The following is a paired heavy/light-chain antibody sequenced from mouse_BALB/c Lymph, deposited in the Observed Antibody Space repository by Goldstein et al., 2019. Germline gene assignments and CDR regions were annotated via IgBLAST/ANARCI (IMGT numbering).Light chain of an antibody. CDR2: STS. J-gene: IGKJ1*01. Sequence: QIVLTQSPAIMSASLGERVTMTCTASSSVSSSYLHWYQQKPGSSPKLWIYSTSNLASGVPARFSGSGSGTSYSLTISSMEAEDAATYYCHQYHRSPWTFGGGTKLEIK. CDR3: HQYHRSPWT. CDR1: SSVSSSY. V-gene: IGKV4-74*01.
Heavy chain of an antibody. J-gene: IGHJ2*01. CDR2: IRSKSNNYAT. D-gene: IGHD2-3*01. Sequence: EVQLVESGGGLVQPKGSLKLSCAASGFTFNTYAMNWVRQAPGKGLEWVARIRSKSNNYATYYADSVKDRFTISRDDSQSMLYLQMNNLKTEDTAMYYCVRQDGPLYYFDYWGQGTTLTVSS. CDR1: GFTFNTYA. CDR3: VRQDGPLYYFDY. V-gene: IGHV10-1*02.